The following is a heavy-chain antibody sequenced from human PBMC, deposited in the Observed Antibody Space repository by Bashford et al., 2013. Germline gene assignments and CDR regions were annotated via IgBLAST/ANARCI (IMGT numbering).Heavy chain of an antibody. CDR3: ARQRMYRSYYYGMDV. D-gene: IGHD1-26*01. CDR2: IYPGDSDT. CDR1: GYSFTSYW. V-gene: IGHV5-51*01. Sequence: GESLKISCHGSGYSFTSYWIAWVRQMSGKGLEWMGIIYPGDSDTRYSPSFQGQVTISADKSISTAYLQWSSLKASDTAMYYCARQRMYRSYYYGMDVWGQGTTVTVSS. J-gene: IGHJ6*02.